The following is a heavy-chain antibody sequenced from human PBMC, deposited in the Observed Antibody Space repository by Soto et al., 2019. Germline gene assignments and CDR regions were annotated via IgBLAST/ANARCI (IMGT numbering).Heavy chain of an antibody. D-gene: IGHD3-16*01. CDR1: GGSISSYY. Sequence: SETLSLTCTVSGGSISSYYWSWIRQPPGKGLEWIGYIYYSGSTNYNPSLKSRVTISVDTSKNQFSLKLSSVTAADTAVYYCAREHLGDKVDYFDYWGQGTLVTVSS. J-gene: IGHJ4*02. V-gene: IGHV4-59*01. CDR3: AREHLGDKVDYFDY. CDR2: IYYSGST.